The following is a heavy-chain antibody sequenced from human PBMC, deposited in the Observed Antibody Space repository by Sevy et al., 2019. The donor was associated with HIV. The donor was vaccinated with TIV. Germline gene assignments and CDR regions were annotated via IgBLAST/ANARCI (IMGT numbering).Heavy chain of an antibody. CDR2: IYYSGST. CDR1: GGSISSYY. V-gene: IGHV4-59*08. D-gene: IGHD1-7*01. CDR3: ARQGTTTSYYYYYMDV. Sequence: SETLSLTCTVSGGSISSYYWSWIRQPPGKGLEWIGYIYYSGSTNYNPSLKSRVTISVDTSKNQFSLKLSSVTAADTSWYYCARQGTTTSYYYYYMDVWGKGTTVTVSS. J-gene: IGHJ6*03.